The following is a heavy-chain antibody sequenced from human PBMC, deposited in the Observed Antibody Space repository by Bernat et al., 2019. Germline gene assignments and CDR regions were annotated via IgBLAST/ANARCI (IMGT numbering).Heavy chain of an antibody. V-gene: IGHV1-69*08. J-gene: IGHJ4*02. Sequence: QVQLVQSGAEVKKPGASVKVSCKASGCTFSSYTISWVRQAPGQGPEWMGRIIPSLGIANYAQKFQGRVTITTDKSTSTAYMELSSLRSEDTAVYYCARDRAADGLDYWGQGTLVTVSS. D-gene: IGHD6-25*01. CDR1: GCTFSSYT. CDR2: IIPSLGIA. CDR3: ARDRAADGLDY.